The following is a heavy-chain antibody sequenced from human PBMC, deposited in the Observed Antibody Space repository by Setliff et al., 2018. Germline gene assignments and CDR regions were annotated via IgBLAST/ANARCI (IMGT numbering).Heavy chain of an antibody. V-gene: IGHV4-30-4*08. CDR2: IYSSGST. Sequence: LSLTCTVSGGSISSGDYYWSWIRQPPGKGLEWIGYIYSSGSTYYNPSLKSRVSISVDTSKNQFSLKLSSVTAADTAVYYCARESRYYYDNLGTLDYWGQGTLVTVSP. D-gene: IGHD3-22*01. CDR1: GGSISSGDYY. J-gene: IGHJ4*02. CDR3: ARESRYYYDNLGTLDY.